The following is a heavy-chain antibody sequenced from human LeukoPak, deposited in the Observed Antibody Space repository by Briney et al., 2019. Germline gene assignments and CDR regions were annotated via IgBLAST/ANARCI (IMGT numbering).Heavy chain of an antibody. V-gene: IGHV4-61*05. CDR1: GGSISSSSYY. CDR3: ARATPAPRQAVLYSSGWHHDAFDI. Sequence: PSETLSLTCTVSGGSISSSSYYWGWIRQPPGKGLEWIGYIFYSGSTNYNPSLKSRVTISVDTSKNQFSLKLSSVTAADTAVYYCARATPAPRQAVLYSSGWHHDAFDIWGQGTMVTVSS. J-gene: IGHJ3*02. D-gene: IGHD6-19*01. CDR2: IFYSGST.